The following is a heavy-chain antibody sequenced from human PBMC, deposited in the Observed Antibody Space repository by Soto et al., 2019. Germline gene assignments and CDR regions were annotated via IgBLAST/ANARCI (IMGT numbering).Heavy chain of an antibody. D-gene: IGHD3-10*01. J-gene: IGHJ4*02. V-gene: IGHV3-74*01. CDR1: GLTFNNYW. CDR2: INGDGRTT. CDR3: AGGDYAGAGTFYLTDH. Sequence: EVQLVESGGALVQPGGSLRLSCTASGLTFNNYWMHWVRQAPGKGPVWVSRINGDGRTTTYADSVRGRFTISRDNAKNTGYLQMNSLRAEDTAVYYCAGGDYAGAGTFYLTDHWGQGTLVTVSS.